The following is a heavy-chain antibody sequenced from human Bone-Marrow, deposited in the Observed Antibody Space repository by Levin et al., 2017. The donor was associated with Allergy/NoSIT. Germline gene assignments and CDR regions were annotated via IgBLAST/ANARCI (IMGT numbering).Heavy chain of an antibody. CDR3: AKEGGNRYDQ. J-gene: IGHJ4*01. CDR2: ISSSGTT. CDR1: GFSFSSHA. D-gene: IGHD3-16*02. V-gene: IGHV3-23*01. Sequence: PGGSLRLSCVASGFSFSSHAMSWVRQAPGQGLEWVSSISSSGTTHYADSVKGRFIISRDHYKDTMDLQMNSLRVEDTAFYNYAKEGGNRYDQWGQGTLVTVSS.